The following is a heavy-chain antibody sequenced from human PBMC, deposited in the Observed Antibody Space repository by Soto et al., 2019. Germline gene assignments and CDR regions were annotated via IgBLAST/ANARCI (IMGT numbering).Heavy chain of an antibody. CDR1: GGTFSSYA. CDR2: IIPIFGTA. Sequence: SVKVSCKASGGTFSSYAISWVRQAPGQGLEWMGGIIPIFGTANYAQKFQGRVTITADESTSTAYMELSSLRSEDTAVYYCANFPLNRYGDYIGYWGQGTLVTVSS. CDR3: ANFPLNRYGDYIGY. J-gene: IGHJ4*02. D-gene: IGHD4-17*01. V-gene: IGHV1-69*13.